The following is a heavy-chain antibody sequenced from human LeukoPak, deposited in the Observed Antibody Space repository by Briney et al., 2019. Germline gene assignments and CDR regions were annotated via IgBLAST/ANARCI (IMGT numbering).Heavy chain of an antibody. CDR2: INHSGST. D-gene: IGHD3-10*01. CDR1: GGSFSGYY. Sequence: SETLSLTCAVYGGSFSGYYWSWIRQPPGKGLEWIGEINHSGSTNYNPSLKSRVTISVDTSKNQFSLKLSSVTAADTAVYYCARHYYGSGSYGLRYNWFDPWGQGTLVTVSS. CDR3: ARHYYGSGSYGLRYNWFDP. J-gene: IGHJ5*02. V-gene: IGHV4-34*01.